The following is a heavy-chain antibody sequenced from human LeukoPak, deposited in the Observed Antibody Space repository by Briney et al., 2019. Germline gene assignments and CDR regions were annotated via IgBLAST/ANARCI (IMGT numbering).Heavy chain of an antibody. CDR2: IYYSGST. V-gene: IGHV4-59*01. CDR3: AKSYGSGSYYNLWGPYWYFDL. J-gene: IGHJ2*01. Sequence: PSETLSLTCTVSGGSISSYYWSWIRQPPGKGLEWIGYIYYSGSTNYNPSLKSQVTISVDTSKNQFSLKLSSVTAADTAVYYCAKSYGSGSYYNLWGPYWYFDLWGRGTLVTVSS. D-gene: IGHD3-10*01. CDR1: GGSISSYY.